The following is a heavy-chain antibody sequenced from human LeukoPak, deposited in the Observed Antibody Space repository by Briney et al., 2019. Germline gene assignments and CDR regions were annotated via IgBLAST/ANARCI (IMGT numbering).Heavy chain of an antibody. Sequence: GESLEISCKGSGYSFTSYWIGWVRQMPGKGLEWMGIIYPGDSDTRYSPSFQGQVTIPADKSISTAYLQGSSLKASDTAMHYCARIYSSGWYDYWGQGTLVSVSS. CDR2: IYPGDSDT. CDR3: ARIYSSGWYDY. CDR1: GYSFTSYW. V-gene: IGHV5-51*01. D-gene: IGHD6-19*01. J-gene: IGHJ4*02.